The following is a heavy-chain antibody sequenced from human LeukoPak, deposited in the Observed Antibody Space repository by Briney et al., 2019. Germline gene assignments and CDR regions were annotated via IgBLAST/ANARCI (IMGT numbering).Heavy chain of an antibody. CDR2: INGDGRST. V-gene: IGHV3-64*04. D-gene: IGHD3-10*01. Sequence: TGGSLRLSCSASGFTFSSYTMYWVRQAPGKGLEFLSVINGDGRSTYYADSVKGRFTLSRDNSKNTLYLQMNSLRAEDTAVYYCARDDREATDYWGQGTLVTVSS. CDR1: GFTFSSYT. J-gene: IGHJ4*02. CDR3: ARDDREATDY.